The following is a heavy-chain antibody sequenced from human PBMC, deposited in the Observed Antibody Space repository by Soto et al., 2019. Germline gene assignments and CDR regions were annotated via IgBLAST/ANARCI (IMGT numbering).Heavy chain of an antibody. Sequence: PAGSLRLSCAASGLTFNSYSMNLFLQTPGKGLEWVSSISSSSSYIYYAASVKGRFTISRDNAKNSLYLQMNSLRAEDTAVYYCARTRYFDLQNYYYGMDVWGQGSTVTVSS. J-gene: IGHJ6*02. CDR3: ARTRYFDLQNYYYGMDV. CDR2: ISSSSSYI. V-gene: IGHV3-21*01. D-gene: IGHD3-9*01. CDR1: GLTFNSYS.